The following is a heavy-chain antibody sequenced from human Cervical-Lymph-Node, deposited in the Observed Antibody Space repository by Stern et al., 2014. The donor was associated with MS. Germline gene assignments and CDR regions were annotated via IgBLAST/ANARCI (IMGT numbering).Heavy chain of an antibody. CDR2: ISYDGSNK. CDR3: AREECRGDSCRGMDV. Sequence: QLVQSGGGVVQPGGSLRLSCAASGFTFSDYAMHWVRQAPGKGLVWVAVISYDGSNKKYINSVKGRFTIARDNSKNTLYVQMNSLRAEDTAVYYCAREECRGDSCRGMDVWGQGATVTVSS. D-gene: IGHD2-15*01. J-gene: IGHJ6*02. V-gene: IGHV3-30-3*01. CDR1: GFTFSDYA.